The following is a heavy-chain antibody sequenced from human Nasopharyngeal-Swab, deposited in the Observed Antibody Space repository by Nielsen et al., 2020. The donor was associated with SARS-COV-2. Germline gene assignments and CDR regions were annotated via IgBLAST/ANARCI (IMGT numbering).Heavy chain of an antibody. CDR3: ARGEMATTSFDY. Sequence: SETLSLTCTVSGASISSYYCSWIRQPPGKGLEWIGYIYYSGSTNYNPSLKSRVTISVDTSKNQFSLKLSSVTAADTAVYYCARGEMATTSFDYWGQGTLVTVSS. D-gene: IGHD5-24*01. CDR2: IYYSGST. V-gene: IGHV4-59*01. J-gene: IGHJ4*02. CDR1: GASISSYY.